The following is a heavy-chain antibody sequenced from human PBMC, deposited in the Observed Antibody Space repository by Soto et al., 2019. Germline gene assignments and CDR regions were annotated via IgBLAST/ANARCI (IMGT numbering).Heavy chain of an antibody. CDR1: GFIFDDFT. CDR2: INWDGRIA. D-gene: IGHD6-13*01. Sequence: GGSLRLSCAASGFIFDDFTMHWVRLVPGKGLQWVSYINWDGRIAMYADSVKGRSTISRDNTNNHLYLQMNSLRSDDTALYYCAKDEGAAVESPGDWGHGTLVTVSS. CDR3: AKDEGAAVESPGD. V-gene: IGHV3-43*01. J-gene: IGHJ4*01.